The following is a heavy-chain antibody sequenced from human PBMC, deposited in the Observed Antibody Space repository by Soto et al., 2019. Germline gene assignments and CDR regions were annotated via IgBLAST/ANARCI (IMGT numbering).Heavy chain of an antibody. Sequence: QVQVVESGGGVVQPGRSLRLSCEASGFTFSSYPMHWVRQAPGKGLEWVTVISYDGGNQYYADSVKGRFTTSRDNSKDTLYLQMHSLRSDDTAVYFCARGPITQTSFIDHWGQGTLVTVSS. CDR1: GFTFSSYP. V-gene: IGHV3-30-3*01. CDR3: ARGPITQTSFIDH. J-gene: IGHJ4*02. D-gene: IGHD1-20*01. CDR2: ISYDGGNQ.